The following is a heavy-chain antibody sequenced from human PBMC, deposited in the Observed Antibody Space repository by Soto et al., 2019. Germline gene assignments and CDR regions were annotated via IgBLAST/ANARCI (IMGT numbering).Heavy chain of an antibody. V-gene: IGHV3-23*01. CDR1: GFTFSSYA. CDR3: AKDRKGGSYDY. Sequence: EVQLLESGGGLVQPGGSLRLSCAASGFTFSSYAMSWVRQAPGKGLEWFSVISGSGGSTYYADSVKGRFTISRDNSKITLYLQMNCLRAEDTAVYYCAKDRKGGSYDYWGQGTLVTVSS. CDR2: ISGSGGST. J-gene: IGHJ4*02. D-gene: IGHD1-26*01.